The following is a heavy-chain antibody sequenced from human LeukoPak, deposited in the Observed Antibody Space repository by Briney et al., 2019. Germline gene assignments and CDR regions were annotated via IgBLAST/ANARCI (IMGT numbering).Heavy chain of an antibody. D-gene: IGHD2-15*01. CDR2: IKQDGTEK. CDR3: ARDHCSGGSCYSLADVFDI. Sequence: GGSLRLSCAASGFTFSSYWMSWVRQAPGKGREGVANIKQDGTEKYYVDSVKGRLTISRDNAKNSLYLQMNSLRAEDTAVYYCARDHCSGGSCYSLADVFDIWGQGTLVTVSS. J-gene: IGHJ3*02. V-gene: IGHV3-7*01. CDR1: GFTFSSYW.